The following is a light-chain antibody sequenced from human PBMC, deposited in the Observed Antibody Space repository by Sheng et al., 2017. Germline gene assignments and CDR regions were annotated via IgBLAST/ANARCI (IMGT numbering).Light chain of an antibody. V-gene: IGLV1-40*01. CDR2: GDN. Sequence: QSVLTQAPSMSGAPGQRVTISCTGSSSNIGAGYGVHWYQQFPGRAPNLLISGDNNRPSGVPDRFSGSKSGTSASLAITGLQAEDEADYYCQSYDSSLSAWVFGGGTKLTVL. CDR1: SSNIGAGYG. J-gene: IGLJ3*02. CDR3: QSYDSSLSAWV.